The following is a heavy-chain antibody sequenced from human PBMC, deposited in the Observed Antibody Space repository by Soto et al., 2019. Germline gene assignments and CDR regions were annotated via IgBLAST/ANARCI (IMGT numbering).Heavy chain of an antibody. D-gene: IGHD2-21*02. J-gene: IGHJ6*02. CDR1: GFTFTSSA. CDR2: IVVGSGNT. CDR3: AADKGVVTATSPYYYYYYGMDV. V-gene: IGHV1-58*01. Sequence: SVKVSCKASGFTFTSSAVQWVRQARGQRLEWIGWIVVGSGNTNYAQKFQERVTITRDMSTSTAYMELSSLRSEDTAVYYCAADKGVVTATSPYYYYYYGMDVWGQGTTVTVSS.